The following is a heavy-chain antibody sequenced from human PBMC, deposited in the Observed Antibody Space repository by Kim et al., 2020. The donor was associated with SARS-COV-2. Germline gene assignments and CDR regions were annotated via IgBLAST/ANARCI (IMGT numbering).Heavy chain of an antibody. D-gene: IGHD4-4*01. Sequence: ASVKVSCKASGYTFKTYPIHWLRQAPGQRLEWMGWVNAANDKTKYSQKFQGRVTITRDTSANTAYMELSSLTSEDTAVYYCARDMNPTVYDYWGQGTLLTVST. J-gene: IGHJ4*02. CDR2: VNAANDKT. CDR1: GYTFKTYP. CDR3: ARDMNPTVYDY. V-gene: IGHV1-3*01.